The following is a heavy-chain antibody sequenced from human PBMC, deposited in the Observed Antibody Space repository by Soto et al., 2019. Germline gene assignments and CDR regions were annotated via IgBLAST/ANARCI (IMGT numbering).Heavy chain of an antibody. D-gene: IGHD2-21*02. CDR1: GGSFSKFA. V-gene: IGHV1-69*01. CDR3: ARDDATHCGDDCYRYFYYGMDV. J-gene: IGHJ6*02. Sequence: QVQLVQSGTEVKTPGSSVKVSCKASGGSFSKFAINWVRQAPGQGLEWMGGIIPTLGTTDYAHKFQGRVTITADEATRTAYMELSGLRSEDTAVYYCARDDATHCGDDCYRYFYYGMDVWGQGTTVT. CDR2: IIPTLGTT.